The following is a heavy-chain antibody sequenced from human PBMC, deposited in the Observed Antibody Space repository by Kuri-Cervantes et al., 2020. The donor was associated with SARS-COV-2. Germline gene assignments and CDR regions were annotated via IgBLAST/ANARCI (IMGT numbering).Heavy chain of an antibody. Sequence: GGSLRLSCAASGFTVSSNYMSWVRQAPGKGLEWVSTISGSGSSTYYADSVKGRFTISRDNSKNTLYLQMNSLRADDTAVYYCAKDFWSGYYYFDYWGQGTLVTVSS. CDR3: AKDFWSGYYYFDY. CDR2: ISGSGSST. CDR1: GFTVSSNY. D-gene: IGHD3-3*01. V-gene: IGHV3-23*01. J-gene: IGHJ4*02.